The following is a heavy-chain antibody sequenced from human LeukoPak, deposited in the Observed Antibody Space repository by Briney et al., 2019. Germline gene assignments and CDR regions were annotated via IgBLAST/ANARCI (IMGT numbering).Heavy chain of an antibody. CDR1: GGSISSSCNY. J-gene: IGHJ4*02. D-gene: IGHD5-18*01. V-gene: IGHV4-39*01. CDR3: ARSGYSYGQGYIGQLFDY. CDR2: IYYSGST. Sequence: PSETLFLTCTVSGGSISSSCNYWGWIRQPPGMGLEWIGSIYYSGSTYYNPSLKSRDTISVDTSKNQYSLKLSSVTAADTAVYYCARSGYSYGQGYIGQLFDYWGQGTLVTVSS.